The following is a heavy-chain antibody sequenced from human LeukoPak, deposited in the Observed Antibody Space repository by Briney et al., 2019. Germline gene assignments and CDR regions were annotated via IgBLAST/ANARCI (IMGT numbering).Heavy chain of an antibody. V-gene: IGHV3-7*01. Sequence: GGSLRLSCAASGFTFSSYWMSWVRQAPGKGLEWVANIKQDGSEKYYADSVKGRFTISRDNSKNTLYLQMNSLRAEDTAVYYCAKDSTYYDFWSGYGKGDYFDYWGQGTLVTVSS. D-gene: IGHD3-3*01. CDR3: AKDSTYYDFWSGYGKGDYFDY. J-gene: IGHJ4*02. CDR2: IKQDGSEK. CDR1: GFTFSSYW.